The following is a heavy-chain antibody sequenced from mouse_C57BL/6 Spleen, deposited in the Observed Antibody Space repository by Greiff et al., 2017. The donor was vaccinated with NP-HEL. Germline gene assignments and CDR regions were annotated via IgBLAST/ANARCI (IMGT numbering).Heavy chain of an antibody. V-gene: IGHV1-82*01. J-gene: IGHJ2*01. CDR2: IYPGDGDT. CDR1: GYAFSSSW. Sequence: VQLQQSGPELVKPGASVKISCKASGYAFSSSWMNWVKQRPGKGLEWIVRIYPGDGDTNYNGKFKGKATLTADKSSSTAYMQLSSLTSEDSAVYFCARVSGGYWGQGTTLTVSS. CDR3: ARVSGGY.